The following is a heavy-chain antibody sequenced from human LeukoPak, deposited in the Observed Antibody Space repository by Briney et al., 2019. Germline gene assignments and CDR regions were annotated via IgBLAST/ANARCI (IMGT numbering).Heavy chain of an antibody. V-gene: IGHV4-34*01. Sequence: SETLSLTCAVYGGSFSGYYWSWIRQPPGKGLEWIGEINHSGSTNYNPSLKSRVTISVDTSKNQFSLRLSSVSAADTAVYYCARHRGSSSWFDYWGQGTLVTVSS. D-gene: IGHD6-13*01. CDR3: ARHRGSSSWFDY. J-gene: IGHJ4*02. CDR1: GGSFSGYY. CDR2: INHSGST.